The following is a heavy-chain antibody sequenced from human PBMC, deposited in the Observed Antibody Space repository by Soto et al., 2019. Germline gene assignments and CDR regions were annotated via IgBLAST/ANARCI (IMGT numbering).Heavy chain of an antibody. CDR1: GGTFSSYA. CDR2: IIPIFGTA. V-gene: IGHV1-69*06. Sequence: QVQLVQSGAEVKKPRSSVKVSCKASGGTFSSYAISWVRQAPGQGLEWMGGIIPIFGTANYAQKFQGRVTITADKSTSTVYRELSSLRSEDTAVYYCASKALTSTPGLPHDAFDIWGQGTMVTVSS. J-gene: IGHJ3*02. CDR3: ASKALTSTPGLPHDAFDI. D-gene: IGHD7-27*01.